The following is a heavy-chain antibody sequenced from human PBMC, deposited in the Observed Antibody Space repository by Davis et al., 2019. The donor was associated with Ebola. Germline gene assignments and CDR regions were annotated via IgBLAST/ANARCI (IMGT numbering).Heavy chain of an antibody. D-gene: IGHD2-8*01. CDR1: GITFTRNW. V-gene: IGHV3-7*01. J-gene: IGHJ5*02. Sequence: GESLKISCAASGITFTRNWMSWVRQAPGKGLEWVANIKEDGSAQYYVDSVKGRFTISRDNAKNSLYLQMNTLRAEDTAVYYCARAGMVYATSANWFDPWGQGTLVTISS. CDR3: ARAGMVYATSANWFDP. CDR2: IKEDGSAQ.